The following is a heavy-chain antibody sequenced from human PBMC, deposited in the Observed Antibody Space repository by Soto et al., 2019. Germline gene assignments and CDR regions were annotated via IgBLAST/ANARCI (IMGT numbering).Heavy chain of an antibody. Sequence: SETLSLTCTFSGGSIISSSYYWGWIRQPPGKGLEWIGSIYYSGSTYYNPSLKSRVTISVDTSKNQFSLKLSSVTAADTAVYYCARRDSYGFFHYWGQGTLVTVSS. CDR3: ARRDSYGFFHY. CDR1: GGSIISSSYY. J-gene: IGHJ4*02. V-gene: IGHV4-39*01. CDR2: IYYSGST. D-gene: IGHD5-18*01.